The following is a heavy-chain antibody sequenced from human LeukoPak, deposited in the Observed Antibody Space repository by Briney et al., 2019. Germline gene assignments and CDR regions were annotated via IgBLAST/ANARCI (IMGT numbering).Heavy chain of an antibody. Sequence: ASVKVSCKVSGYTLTELSMHWVRQAPGEGLEWMGGFDPEDGETIYAQMFQGRVTMTEDTSTDTAYMELSSLRSEDTAVYYCATYPLAVAAYYFDYWGQGTLVTVSS. V-gene: IGHV1-24*01. CDR1: GYTLTELS. CDR2: FDPEDGET. D-gene: IGHD6-19*01. CDR3: ATYPLAVAAYYFDY. J-gene: IGHJ4*02.